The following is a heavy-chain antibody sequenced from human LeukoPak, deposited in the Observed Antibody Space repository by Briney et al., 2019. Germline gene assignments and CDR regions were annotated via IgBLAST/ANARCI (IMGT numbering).Heavy chain of an antibody. CDR1: GFTFSSYS. V-gene: IGHV3-21*01. J-gene: IGHJ3*02. CDR3: ARAHSGSYLGDAFDI. CDR2: ISSTSNYI. Sequence: GGSLTLSCAASGFTFSSYSMNWVRQAPGKGLEWVSSISSTSNYIYSADSVKGRFTISRDNAKNSVYLQMNSLRAEDTAVYYCARAHSGSYLGDAFDIWGQGTMVTVSS. D-gene: IGHD1-26*01.